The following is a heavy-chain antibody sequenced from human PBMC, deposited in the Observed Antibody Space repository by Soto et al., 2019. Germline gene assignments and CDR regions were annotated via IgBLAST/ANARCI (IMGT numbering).Heavy chain of an antibody. V-gene: IGHV1-69*06. D-gene: IGHD2-2*02. J-gene: IGHJ4*02. Sequence: SVKVSCKVSGSRFSNYVISWVRQAPGHGLEWLGRIIPIFNSTKYAQSFQGRVTITADKSTSTASLELSSLRSDDTAVYYCARGGRRKKAGYNGLVSLGYWGQGTLVTVSS. CDR3: ARGGRRKKAGYNGLVSLGY. CDR2: IIPIFNST. CDR1: GSRFSNYV.